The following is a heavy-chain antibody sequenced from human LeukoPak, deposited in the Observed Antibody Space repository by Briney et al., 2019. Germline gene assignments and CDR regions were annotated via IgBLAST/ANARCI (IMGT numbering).Heavy chain of an antibody. Sequence: PSETLSLTCTVSGGSISSTSDHWGWIRQPPGKGLEWIGSISYSGNTYYNPSLKSRVTISVDTSKNQFSLKLSSVTAADTAVYYCARLETSILTGSYKFDPWGQGTLVTVSS. D-gene: IGHD3-9*01. CDR3: ARLETSILTGSYKFDP. J-gene: IGHJ5*02. V-gene: IGHV4-39*01. CDR2: ISYSGNT. CDR1: GGSISSTSDH.